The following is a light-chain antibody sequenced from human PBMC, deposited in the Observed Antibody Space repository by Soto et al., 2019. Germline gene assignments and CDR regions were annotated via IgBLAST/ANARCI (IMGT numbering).Light chain of an antibody. V-gene: IGLV2-11*01. Sequence: QSVLTQPRSVSGSPGQSVTFSCIGTSSDIGTYNFVSWYQQSPGKAPKLIIYDVTKRPSGVPDRFSGSKSGSTASLTISGLQSEDEADYYCCSYAVANTLVFGGGTKLTV. CDR2: DVT. CDR3: CSYAVANTLV. J-gene: IGLJ3*02. CDR1: SSDIGTYNF.